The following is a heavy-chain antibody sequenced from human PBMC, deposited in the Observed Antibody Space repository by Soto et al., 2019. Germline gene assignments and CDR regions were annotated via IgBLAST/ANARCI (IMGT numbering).Heavy chain of an antibody. V-gene: IGHV3-23*01. Sequence: GGSLRLSCAASGFTFSSYAMSWVRQAPGKGLEWVSAISGSGGSTYYADSVKGRFTISRDNSKNTLYLQMNSLRAEDTAVYYCQVSSIADRGNLGYWAQGTLVTV. CDR2: ISGSGGST. CDR3: QVSSIADRGNLGY. J-gene: IGHJ4*02. D-gene: IGHD6-6*01. CDR1: GFTFSSYA.